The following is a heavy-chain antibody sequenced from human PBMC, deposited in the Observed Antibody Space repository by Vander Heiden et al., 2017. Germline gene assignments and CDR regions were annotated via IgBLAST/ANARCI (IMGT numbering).Heavy chain of an antibody. V-gene: IGHV3-53*01. CDR1: VFTVCSHY. Sequence: EVHLVGHGGSFTQPGASLKPPCAASVFTVCSHYIGWLRQAAGQGLGWVAVMYSGGSTYDADSVNDRYTSTRDKCKNTLYVQMKSLRAEGTAVYYCARAEEYCGGDCYSGYIQHWGQGTLVTVSS. CDR2: MYSGGST. CDR3: ARAEEYCGGDCYSGYIQH. D-gene: IGHD2-21*02. J-gene: IGHJ1*01.